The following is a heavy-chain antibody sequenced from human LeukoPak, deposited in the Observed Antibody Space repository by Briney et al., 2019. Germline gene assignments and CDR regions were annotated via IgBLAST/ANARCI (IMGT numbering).Heavy chain of an antibody. Sequence: GGSLRLSCSASGFTSSSYAMHWVRQAPGKGLEYVSAISSNGGSTYYADSVKGRFTISRDNSKNTLYLQMSSLRAEDTAVYYCVKDGLVGYCSGGSCYPTALDPIRGYYYYGMDVWGQGTTVTVSS. CDR3: VKDGLVGYCSGGSCYPTALDPIRGYYYYGMDV. CDR1: GFTSSSYA. V-gene: IGHV3-64D*09. D-gene: IGHD2-15*01. J-gene: IGHJ6*02. CDR2: ISSNGGST.